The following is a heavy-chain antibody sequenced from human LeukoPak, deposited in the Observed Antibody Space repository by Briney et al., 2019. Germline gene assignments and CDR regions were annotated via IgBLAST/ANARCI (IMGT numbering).Heavy chain of an antibody. CDR2: ISWDGGST. Sequence: PGGSLRLSCAASGFTFDDYTMHWVRQAPGKGLEWVSLISWDGGSTYYADSVKGRFTISRDNSKNSLYLQMNSLRTEDTALYYCAKDMTAAGYSYGYYYYGMDVWGQGTTVTVSS. J-gene: IGHJ6*02. CDR1: GFTFDDYT. CDR3: AKDMTAAGYSYGYYYYGMDV. D-gene: IGHD5-18*01. V-gene: IGHV3-43*01.